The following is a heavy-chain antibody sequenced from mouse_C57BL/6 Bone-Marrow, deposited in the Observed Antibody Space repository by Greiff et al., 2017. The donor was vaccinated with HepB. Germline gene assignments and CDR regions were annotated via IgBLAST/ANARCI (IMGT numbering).Heavy chain of an antibody. V-gene: IGHV2-6-1*01. Sequence: VKLVESGPGLVAPSQSLSITCTVSGFSLTSYGVHWVRQPPGKGLEWLVVIWSDGRTTYNSALKSRLSISKDHSKSQVFLKMNSLQNDDTAMYYCARHVYRSSYWYFDVCGTGTTVTVSS. CDR1: GFSLTSYG. CDR2: IWSDGRT. D-gene: IGHD1-1*01. CDR3: ARHVYRSSYWYFDV. J-gene: IGHJ1*03.